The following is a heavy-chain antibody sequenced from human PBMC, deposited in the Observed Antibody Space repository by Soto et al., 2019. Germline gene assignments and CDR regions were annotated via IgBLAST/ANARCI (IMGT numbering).Heavy chain of an antibody. J-gene: IGHJ6*02. Sequence: GGSLRLSCAASGFTFSSYAMSWVRQAPGKGLEWVSAISGSGGSTYYADSVKGRFTISRDNSKNTLYLQMNSLRAEDTAVYYCAMQTVGATSWVRYYHYYGMDVWGQGTTVTVSS. CDR1: GFTFSSYA. D-gene: IGHD1-26*01. V-gene: IGHV3-23*01. CDR3: AMQTVGATSWVRYYHYYGMDV. CDR2: ISGSGGST.